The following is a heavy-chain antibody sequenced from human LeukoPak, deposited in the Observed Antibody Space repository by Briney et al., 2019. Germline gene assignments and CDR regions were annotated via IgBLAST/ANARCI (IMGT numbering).Heavy chain of an antibody. D-gene: IGHD5-18*01. V-gene: IGHV3-23*01. CDR3: AKYPSDTAIGYNWFDP. CDR2: ISGSGGST. Sequence: GGSLRLSCAASGFTFSSYGMHWVRQAPGKGLEWVSAISGSGGSTYYADSVKGRFTISRDNSKNTLYLQMNSLRAEDTAVYYCAKYPSDTAIGYNWFDPWGQGTLVTVSS. J-gene: IGHJ5*02. CDR1: GFTFSSYG.